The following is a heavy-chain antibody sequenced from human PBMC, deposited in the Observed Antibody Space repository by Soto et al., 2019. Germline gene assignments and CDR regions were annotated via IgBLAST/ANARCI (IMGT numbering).Heavy chain of an antibody. D-gene: IGHD4-17*01. V-gene: IGHV4-59*01. CDR1: GGSIRSYY. J-gene: IGHJ3*02. Sequence: PSETLSLTCTVSGGSIRSYYWSWIRQPPGKGLEWIGYVYHSGTTNYNPSLKSRVTISVDTSKSQFSLKLTSVTAADTAVYYCARDTDDYGGKSPPFDIWGQGTTAPVSS. CDR2: VYHSGTT. CDR3: ARDTDDYGGKSPPFDI.